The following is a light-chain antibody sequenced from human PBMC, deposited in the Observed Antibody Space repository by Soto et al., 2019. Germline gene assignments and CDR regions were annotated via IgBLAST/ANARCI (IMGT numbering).Light chain of an antibody. CDR1: QDITSY. CDR2: ATS. V-gene: IGKV1-9*01. CDR3: QQVQGFPFT. J-gene: IGKJ3*01. Sequence: DLQLTQSPSFLSASVGDRVTITCRASQDITSYVAWYQQQPEKAPKLLIFATSKLQSGVPSRFSGSGSGTEFTLTISSLQPEDFATYYCQQVQGFPFTFGPGTTVDIK.